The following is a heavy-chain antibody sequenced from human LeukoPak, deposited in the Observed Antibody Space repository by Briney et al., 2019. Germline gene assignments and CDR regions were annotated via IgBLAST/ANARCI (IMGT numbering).Heavy chain of an antibody. J-gene: IGHJ6*02. V-gene: IGHV1-69*01. CDR1: GGTFSSYA. CDR2: IIPIFGTT. Sequence: SVKVSCTASGGTFSSYAISWARQAPGQPLEWMGGIIPIFGTTNYAQKFQGRVTITADESTSTAYMELNSLTSEDTAVFYCARTGAMAAAGVPVYYYGMNVWGQGTTITVSS. CDR3: ARTGAMAAAGVPVYYYGMNV. D-gene: IGHD6-13*01.